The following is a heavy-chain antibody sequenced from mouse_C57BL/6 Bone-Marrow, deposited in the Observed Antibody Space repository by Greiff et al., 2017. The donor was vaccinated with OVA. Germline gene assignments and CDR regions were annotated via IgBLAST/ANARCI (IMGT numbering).Heavy chain of an antibody. D-gene: IGHD2-1*01. V-gene: IGHV5-9-1*02. J-gene: IGHJ4*01. CDR3: TRLLDAMDY. CDR1: GFTFSSYA. CDR2: ISSGGDYI. Sequence: DVMLVESGEGLVKPGGSLKLSCAASGFTFSSYAMSWVRQTPEKRLEWVAYISSGGDYIYYADTLKGRFTISRDNARNTLYLQMSSLKSEDTAMYYCTRLLDAMDYWGQGTSVTVSS.